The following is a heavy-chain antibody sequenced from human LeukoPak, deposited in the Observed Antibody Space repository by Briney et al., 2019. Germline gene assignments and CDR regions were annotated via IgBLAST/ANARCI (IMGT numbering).Heavy chain of an antibody. D-gene: IGHD3-10*01. CDR1: GYTFTSYG. Sequence: ASVKASCKASGYTFTSYGISWVRQAPGQGLEWMGWISAYNGNTNYAQKLQGRVTMTTDTSTSTAYMELRSLRSDDTAVYYCARDMYYGSGSFPPDFDYWGQGTLVTVSS. CDR3: ARDMYYGSGSFPPDFDY. J-gene: IGHJ4*02. CDR2: ISAYNGNT. V-gene: IGHV1-18*01.